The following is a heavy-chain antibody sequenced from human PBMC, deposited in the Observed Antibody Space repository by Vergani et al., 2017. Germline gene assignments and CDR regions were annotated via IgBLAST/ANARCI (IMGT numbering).Heavy chain of an antibody. D-gene: IGHD1-14*01. J-gene: IGHJ5*02. Sequence: QVQLVESGGGVVQPGRSLRLSCAASGFTFNQYGMHWVRQAPGKGLEWVAVTWYDGNNKQYADSVKGRFTISRDNSKSTMYLQMNSLRDEDTVVYYCSRDLRLLYNRFDPWCQGTLVTVSS. V-gene: IGHV3-33*01. CDR3: SRDLRLLYNRFDP. CDR1: GFTFNQYG. CDR2: TWYDGNNK.